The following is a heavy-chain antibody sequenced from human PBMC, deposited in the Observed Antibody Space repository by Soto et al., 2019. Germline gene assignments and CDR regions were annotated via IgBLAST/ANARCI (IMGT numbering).Heavy chain of an antibody. CDR2: IYYSGST. V-gene: IGHV4-39*01. D-gene: IGHD3-22*01. CDR1: GGSISSSGYY. J-gene: IGHJ6*02. Sequence: PSETLSLTCTVSGGSISSSGYYRGWLRQPPGKGLEWIGSIYYSGSTYYNPSLKSRVTISVDTSKNQFSLKLSSVTAADTAVYYCARRLYYDSSGFEGGGMDVWGQGTTVTVSS. CDR3: ARRLYYDSSGFEGGGMDV.